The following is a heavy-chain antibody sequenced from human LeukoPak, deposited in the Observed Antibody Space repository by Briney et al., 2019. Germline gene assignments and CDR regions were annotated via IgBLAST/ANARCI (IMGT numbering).Heavy chain of an antibody. D-gene: IGHD3-22*01. CDR1: GFTFSDYY. V-gene: IGHV3-11*01. CDR2: ISSSGSTI. CDR3: ARAVYYYDSRAFDI. Sequence: GGSLRLSCAASGFTFSDYYMSWIRQAPGKGLEWVSYISSSGSTIYYADSVKGRFTISRDNAKNSLYLQMNSLRAEDTAVYYCARAVYYYDSRAFDIWGQGTMVTVSS. J-gene: IGHJ3*02.